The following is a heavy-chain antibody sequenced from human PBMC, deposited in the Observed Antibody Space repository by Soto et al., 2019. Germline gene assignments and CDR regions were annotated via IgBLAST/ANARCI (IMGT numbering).Heavy chain of an antibody. CDR3: ARGGSSSGWYVTPYYYGMDV. V-gene: IGHV3-30*03. CDR2: ITYDGSNK. Sequence: GGSLRLSCQAPGFNFDNYGMHWVRQAPGKGLEWVAVITYDGSNKYYADSVKGRFTIARDNFKNTLYLQMNSLRAEDTAVYYCARGGSSSGWYVTPYYYGMDVWGQGTTVTVSS. CDR1: GFNFDNYG. J-gene: IGHJ6*02. D-gene: IGHD6-19*01.